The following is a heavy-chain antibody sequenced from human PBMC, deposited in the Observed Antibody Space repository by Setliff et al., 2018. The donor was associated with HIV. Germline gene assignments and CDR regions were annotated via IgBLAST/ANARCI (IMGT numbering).Heavy chain of an antibody. Sequence: PGGSLRLSCAASRFDFNNYWMCWVRQAPGKGLEWVANIGQDGSEKNYVDSVKGRFTISRDNSKNTLYLQMNSLRAEDTAVYYCAGGSGSYYLPENWFDPWGQGTLVTVSS. CDR2: IGQDGSEK. J-gene: IGHJ5*02. CDR1: RFDFNNYW. V-gene: IGHV3-7*03. CDR3: AGGSGSYYLPENWFDP. D-gene: IGHD3-10*01.